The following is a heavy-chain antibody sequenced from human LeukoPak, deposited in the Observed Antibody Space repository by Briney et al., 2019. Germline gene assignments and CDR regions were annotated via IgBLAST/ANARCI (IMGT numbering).Heavy chain of an antibody. CDR2: IYPGDSDT. Sequence: GESLKISCKGSGYSFTSYWIGWVRQMPGKGLECMGIIYPGDSDTRYSPSFQGQVTISADKSISTAYLQWSSLKASDTAMYYCARSQGYYYDSSDAFDIWGQGTMVTVSS. J-gene: IGHJ3*02. CDR1: GYSFTSYW. D-gene: IGHD3-22*01. CDR3: ARSQGYYYDSSDAFDI. V-gene: IGHV5-51*01.